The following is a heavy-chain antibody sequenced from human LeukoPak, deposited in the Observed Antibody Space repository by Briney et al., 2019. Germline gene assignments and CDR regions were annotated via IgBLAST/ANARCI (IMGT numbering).Heavy chain of an antibody. CDR3: ARDLRYSTFDY. V-gene: IGHV3-7*01. D-gene: IGHD6-13*01. CDR2: IKQDGGEK. Sequence: GGSLRLSCAASGFTFSHYWMSWVRQAPGKGLEWVANIKQDGGEKNFVDSVKGRFSISRDNAQASLYVQMDSLRPEDTAVYYCARDLRYSTFDYWGQGTLVTVPS. J-gene: IGHJ4*02. CDR1: GFTFSHYW.